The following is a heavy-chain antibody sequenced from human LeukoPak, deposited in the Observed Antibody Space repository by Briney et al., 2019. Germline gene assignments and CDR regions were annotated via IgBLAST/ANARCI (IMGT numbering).Heavy chain of an antibody. CDR2: IYPGDSDT. J-gene: IGHJ3*02. V-gene: IGHV5-51*01. CDR3: ASPYGGNSVGEAFDI. CDR1: GYSFTSYW. D-gene: IGHD4-23*01. Sequence: GESLKISCKGSGYSFTSYWIGWVRQMPGKGLEWMGIIYPGDSDTRYSPSFQGQVTISADKSISTAYLQWSSLKASDTAMYYCASPYGGNSVGEAFDIWGQGTMVTVSS.